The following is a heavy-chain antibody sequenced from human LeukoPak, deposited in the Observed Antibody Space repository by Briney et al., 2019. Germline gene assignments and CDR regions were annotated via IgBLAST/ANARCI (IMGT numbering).Heavy chain of an antibody. V-gene: IGHV3-15*01. CDR1: GFTFSNAW. CDR3: TRGAYACPSTSCYIRASLY. Sequence: GGSLRLSCAASGFTFSNAWMSWVRQAPGKGLEWVGRIKIKTNVGTTDSAAPAKGRFTISNDNSKNTLYMQMNTLETQDTAVYYCTRGAYACPSTSCYIRASLYWGQGTLVTVSS. D-gene: IGHD2-2*02. CDR2: IKIKTNVGTT. J-gene: IGHJ4*02.